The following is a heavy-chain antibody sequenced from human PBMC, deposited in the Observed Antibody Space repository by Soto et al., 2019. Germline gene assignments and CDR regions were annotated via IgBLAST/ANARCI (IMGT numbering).Heavy chain of an antibody. V-gene: IGHV4-34*01. J-gene: IGHJ4*02. D-gene: IGHD6-19*01. Sequence: SETLSLTCAVYGGSFSGYYWSWIRQPPGKGLEWIGEINHSGSTNYNPSLKSRVTISVDTSKNQFSLKLSSVTAADTAVYYCARGTRGYSSGWYDYWGQGTLVTVSS. CDR3: ARGTRGYSSGWYDY. CDR1: GGSFSGYY. CDR2: INHSGST.